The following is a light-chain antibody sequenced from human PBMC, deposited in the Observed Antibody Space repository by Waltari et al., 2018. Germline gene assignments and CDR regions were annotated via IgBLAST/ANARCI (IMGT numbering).Light chain of an antibody. CDR1: SSDAGGYTY. Sequence: QSALTQPAPVSGSPGKSTTISCTGTSSDAGGYTYVSWYQQHPGKAPKLMIYEVSNRPSGVSNRFSGSKSGNTASLTISGLQAEDEADYYCSSYTSSSTWVFGGGTKLTVL. J-gene: IGLJ3*02. CDR2: EVS. CDR3: SSYTSSSTWV. V-gene: IGLV2-14*01.